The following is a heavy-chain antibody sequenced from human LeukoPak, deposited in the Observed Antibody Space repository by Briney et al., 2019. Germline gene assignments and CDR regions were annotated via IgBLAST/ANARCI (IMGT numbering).Heavy chain of an antibody. J-gene: IGHJ4*02. CDR1: GYSISSGYY. V-gene: IGHV4-38-2*02. D-gene: IGHD5-18*01. CDR2: IYHSGST. CDR3: ARDRGRTELWPRFDY. Sequence: SETLSLTCTVSGYSISSGYYWGWIRQPPGKGLEWIGSIYHSGSTYYNPSLKSRVTISVDTSKNQFSLKLSSVTAADTAVYYCARDRGRTELWPRFDYWGQGTLVTVSS.